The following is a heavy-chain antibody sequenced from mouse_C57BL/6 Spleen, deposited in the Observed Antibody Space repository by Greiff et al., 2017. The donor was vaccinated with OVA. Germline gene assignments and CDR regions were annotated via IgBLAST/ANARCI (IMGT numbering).Heavy chain of an antibody. CDR2: ISSGSSTI. J-gene: IGHJ3*01. CDR1: GFTFSDYG. V-gene: IGHV5-17*01. Sequence: EVKLVESGGGLVKPGGSLKLSCAASGFTFSDYGMHWVRQAPEKGLEWVAYISSGSSTIYYADTVKGRFTISRDNAKNTLFLQMTSLRSEDTAMYYCATPHYDYDWFAYWGQGTLVTVSA. CDR3: ATPHYDYDWFAY. D-gene: IGHD2-4*01.